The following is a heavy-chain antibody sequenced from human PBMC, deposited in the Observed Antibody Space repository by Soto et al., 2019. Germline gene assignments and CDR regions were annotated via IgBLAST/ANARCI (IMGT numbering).Heavy chain of an antibody. J-gene: IGHJ6*02. CDR2: ISGSGDST. D-gene: IGHD6-13*01. CDR1: GFTFSSYA. CDR3: AKVRSSLYYYYNGMDL. Sequence: GGSLRLSCAASGFTFSSYAMSWVRQAPGKGLEWVSSISGSGDSTYYADSVKGRFTISRDNSKNTLYLQMNSLRAEDTAVYYCAKVRSSLYYYYNGMDLWGQGTTVTVSS. V-gene: IGHV3-23*01.